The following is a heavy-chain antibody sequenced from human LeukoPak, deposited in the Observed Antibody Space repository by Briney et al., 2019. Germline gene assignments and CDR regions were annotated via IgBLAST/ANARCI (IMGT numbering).Heavy chain of an antibody. CDR1: GGSISSTTYY. CDR3: ARHAAIAARGARGPNNWFDP. D-gene: IGHD6-6*01. Sequence: PSETLSLTCTVSGGSISSTTYYWGWIRQPPGKGLEWIGTIYCTGSTYYNPSLKSRVTISIDTSKNQFSLKLSSVTAADTAVYYCARHAAIAARGARGPNNWFDPWGQGTLVTVSS. V-gene: IGHV4-39*01. J-gene: IGHJ5*02. CDR2: IYCTGST.